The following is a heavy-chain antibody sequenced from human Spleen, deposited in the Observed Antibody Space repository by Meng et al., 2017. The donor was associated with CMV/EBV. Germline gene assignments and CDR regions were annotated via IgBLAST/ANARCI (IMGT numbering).Heavy chain of an antibody. D-gene: IGHD1-26*01. J-gene: IGHJ4*02. V-gene: IGHV1-69*02. CDR1: GGTFSSYT. CDR3: ARGRWELPNLPPLYYFDY. Sequence: SVKVSCKASGGTFSSYTISWVRQAPGQGLEWMGRIIPILGIANYAQKFQGRVTITADKSTSTAYMELSSLRSEDTAVYYCARGRWELPNLPPLYYFDYWGQGTLVTVSS. CDR2: IIPILGIA.